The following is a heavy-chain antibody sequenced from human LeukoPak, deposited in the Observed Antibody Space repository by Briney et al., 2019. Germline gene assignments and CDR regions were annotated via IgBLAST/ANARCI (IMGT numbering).Heavy chain of an antibody. CDR1: GFTFSTYA. V-gene: IGHV3-23*01. CDR3: AKALWFGVKDYYYMDV. D-gene: IGHD3-10*01. J-gene: IGHJ6*03. CDR2: ISGSGGST. Sequence: GGSLRLSCAASGFTFSTYAMSWVRQAPGKGLEWVSAISGSGGSTYYADSVKGRFTISRDNSKNTLYLQMNSLRAEDTAVYYCAKALWFGVKDYYYMDVWGKGTTVTVSS.